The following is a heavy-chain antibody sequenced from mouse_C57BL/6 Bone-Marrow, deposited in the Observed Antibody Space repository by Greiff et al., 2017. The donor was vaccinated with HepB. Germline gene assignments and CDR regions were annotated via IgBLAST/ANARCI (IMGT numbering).Heavy chain of an antibody. J-gene: IGHJ2*01. D-gene: IGHD1-1*01. CDR2: IYPSDSET. CDR1: GYTFTSYW. Sequence: QVQLQQPGAELVRPGSSVKLSCKASGYTFTSYWMDWVKQRPGQGLEWIGNIYPSDSETHYNQKFKDKATLTVDTSSSTAYMQLSSLTSEDSAVYYCAIPHCYYGSSYSVGYYFDYWGQGTTLTVSS. CDR3: AIPHCYYGSSYSVGYYFDY. V-gene: IGHV1-61*01.